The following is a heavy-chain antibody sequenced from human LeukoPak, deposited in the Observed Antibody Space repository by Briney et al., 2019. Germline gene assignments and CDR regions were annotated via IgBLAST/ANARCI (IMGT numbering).Heavy chain of an antibody. D-gene: IGHD3-22*01. V-gene: IGHV4-59*08. CDR2: IYYSGST. CDR3: ATIPYYSDTSGYYT. Sequence: PSETLSLTCTVSGGSISSYYWSWIRQPPGKGLEWNGYIYYSGSTNYNPSLKSRVIISVDTSKSQFSLKLSSVTAADTAVYYCATIPYYSDTSGYYTWGQGTLVTVSS. CDR1: GGSISSYY. J-gene: IGHJ4*02.